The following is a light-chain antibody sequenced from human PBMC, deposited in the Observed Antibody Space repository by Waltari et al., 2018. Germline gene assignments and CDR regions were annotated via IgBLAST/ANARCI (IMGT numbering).Light chain of an antibody. CDR2: EDT. V-gene: IGLV3-10*01. Sequence: SYELTQPPSVSVSPGQTARITCSGDDLPKKYAYWYQQKPGQAPEVVIYEDTKRPSGIPERFSGSSSGTMATFTISGAQVEDEADYYCYSTDSSGNHRVFGRGTKLTVL. CDR1: DLPKKY. J-gene: IGLJ3*02. CDR3: YSTDSSGNHRV.